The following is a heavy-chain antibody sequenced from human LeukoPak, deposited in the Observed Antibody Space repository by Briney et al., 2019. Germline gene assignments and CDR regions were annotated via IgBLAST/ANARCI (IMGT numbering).Heavy chain of an antibody. CDR2: IYYSGST. CDR1: GGSISSYY. CDR3: ARDKSSSWPEHYYYMDV. J-gene: IGHJ6*03. D-gene: IGHD6-13*01. Sequence: PSETLSLTCTVSGGSISSYYWSWIRQPPGKGLEWIGYIYYSGSTNYNPSLKSRVTISVDTSKNQFSLKLSSVTAADTAVYYCARDKSSSWPEHYYYMDVWGKGTTVTVSS. V-gene: IGHV4-59*01.